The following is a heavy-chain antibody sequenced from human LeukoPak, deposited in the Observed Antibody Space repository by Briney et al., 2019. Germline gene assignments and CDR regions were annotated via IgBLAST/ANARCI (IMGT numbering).Heavy chain of an antibody. Sequence: SETLSLTCTVSGGSISSYYWSWIRQPPGKGLEWIGYIYYSGSTNYNPSLRSRVTISVDTSENQFSLKLSSVTAADTAVYYCARVLSYWYFDLWGRGTLVTVSS. CDR2: IYYSGST. CDR1: GGSISSYY. D-gene: IGHD2-8*02. CDR3: ARVLSYWYFDL. J-gene: IGHJ2*01. V-gene: IGHV4-59*01.